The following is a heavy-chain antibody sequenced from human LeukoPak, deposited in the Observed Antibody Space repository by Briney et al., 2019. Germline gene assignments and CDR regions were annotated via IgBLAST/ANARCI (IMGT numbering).Heavy chain of an antibody. D-gene: IGHD3-10*01. V-gene: IGHV4-39*01. CDR3: ARQTYGSGNYYSGEIDY. CDR1: SINSNRYY. CDR2: IYYSGST. Sequence: SETLSLTCTGSINSNRYYWGWIRQPPGKGLEWIGSIYYSGSTYYNPSLKSRVTISIDTSKNQFSLKLSSVTAADTAVYYCARQTYGSGNYYSGEIDYWGYGTLVTVSS. J-gene: IGHJ4*01.